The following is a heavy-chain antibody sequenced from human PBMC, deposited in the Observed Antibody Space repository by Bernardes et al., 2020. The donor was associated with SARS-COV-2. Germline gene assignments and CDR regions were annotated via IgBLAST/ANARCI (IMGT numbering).Heavy chain of an antibody. Sequence: GGSLRLSCAASGLTFSSYWMHCVRQAPGKGLVWVSRISTDGRSPTYADSVKGRFTISRDNAKNTLYLQMNSLRAEDTAVYYCARPGRPGAYYFDYWGQGTLVTVSS. J-gene: IGHJ4*02. CDR1: GLTFSSYW. D-gene: IGHD3-10*01. V-gene: IGHV3-74*01. CDR2: ISTDGRSP. CDR3: ARPGRPGAYYFDY.